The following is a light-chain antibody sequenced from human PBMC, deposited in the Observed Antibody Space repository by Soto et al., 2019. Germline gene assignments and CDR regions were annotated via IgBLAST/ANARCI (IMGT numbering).Light chain of an antibody. J-gene: IGKJ2*01. CDR3: QQSYSTPPST. CDR2: AAS. V-gene: IGKV1-39*01. CDR1: QSVSSY. Sequence: DIQMTQSPASLSASVGDRVTITCRASQSVSSYLNWYQQKPGEAPKLLIYAASSVQSGVPSRFSGSGSGTDPTLTISRPQPEDCANYYCQQSYSTPPSTFGQGTKLEIK.